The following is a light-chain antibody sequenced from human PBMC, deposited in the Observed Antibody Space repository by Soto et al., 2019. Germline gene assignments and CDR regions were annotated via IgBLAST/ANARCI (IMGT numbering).Light chain of an antibody. Sequence: DIVMTQSPDSLAVSLGERDTINCKSSQRVLYSSNNKNYLAWYQQKPGQPPKLLIYWSSTRESGVPDRFSGSGSGTDFTLTISSLQAEDVAVYYFQQYYRTPWTFGQGTKVEIK. CDR3: QQYYRTPWT. CDR1: QRVLYSSNNKNY. J-gene: IGKJ1*01. V-gene: IGKV4-1*01. CDR2: WSS.